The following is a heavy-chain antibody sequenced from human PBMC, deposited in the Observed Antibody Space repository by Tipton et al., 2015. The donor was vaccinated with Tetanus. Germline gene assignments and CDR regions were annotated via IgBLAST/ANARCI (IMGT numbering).Heavy chain of an antibody. V-gene: IGHV3-53*01. J-gene: IGHJ6*02. D-gene: IGHD2-2*01. Sequence: AVSGFTVSNNYMYWVRRAPGKGLEWVSVIYSGGSTYYADSVKGRFTISRDNAKNTLYLQMNSLRAEDTAVYYCVRVLKGAKCSRSSCYGYGMDVWGQGTTVTVSS. CDR1: GFTVSNNY. CDR3: VRVLKGAKCSRSSCYGYGMDV. CDR2: IYSGGST.